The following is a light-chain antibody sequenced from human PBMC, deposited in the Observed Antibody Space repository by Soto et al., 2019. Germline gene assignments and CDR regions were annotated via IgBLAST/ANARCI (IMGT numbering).Light chain of an antibody. CDR2: DAS. J-gene: IGKJ4*01. CDR1: QNIRSY. V-gene: IGKV3-11*01. CDR3: QQRYTWLT. Sequence: IMMTQSPATLSLSPGERATLSCRAGQNIRSYLDWYQQKSGQPPRLLIHDASNSAPGTPARFSGSGSATDFTLATSSLEPEESAVYYCQQRYTWLTFGGGTKVEIK.